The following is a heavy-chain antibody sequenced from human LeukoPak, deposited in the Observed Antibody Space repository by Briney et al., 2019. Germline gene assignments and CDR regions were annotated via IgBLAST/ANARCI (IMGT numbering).Heavy chain of an antibody. CDR1: GFTFSSYA. V-gene: IGHV3-30-3*01. J-gene: IGHJ3*02. CDR3: AREPTRAYCGGDCFGAFDI. D-gene: IGHD2-21*02. CDR2: ISYDGSNK. Sequence: PGRSLRLSCAASGFTFSSYAMHWVRQAPGKGLEWVAVISYDGSNKYYADSVKGRFTISRDNSKNTLYLQMNSLRAEDTAVYYCAREPTRAYCGGDCFGAFDIWGQGTMVTVSS.